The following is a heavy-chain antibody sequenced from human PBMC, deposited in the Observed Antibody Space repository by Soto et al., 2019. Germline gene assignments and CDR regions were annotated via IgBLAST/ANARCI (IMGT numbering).Heavy chain of an antibody. CDR2: ISNDGSNY. J-gene: IGHJ6*02. V-gene: IGHV3-30-3*01. CDR3: ARGTTLAIFDYGMDV. Sequence: QVQQVESGGGVVQPGRSLRLSCAASGFTFTSYAMHWVRQAPGKVLEWVAVISNDGSNYYYADSVRGRFTISTDNTKKTLFLQMSSMRGEDSGVYYCARGTTLAIFDYGMDVWGQGTTVTVSS. D-gene: IGHD3-3*01. CDR1: GFTFTSYA.